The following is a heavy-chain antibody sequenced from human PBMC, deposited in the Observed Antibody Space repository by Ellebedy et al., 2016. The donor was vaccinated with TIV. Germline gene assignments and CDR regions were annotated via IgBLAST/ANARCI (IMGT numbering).Heavy chain of an antibody. CDR3: ARATSGFDY. D-gene: IGHD5-24*01. CDR2: ITSAGDT. V-gene: IGHV3-13*01. J-gene: IGHJ4*02. CDR1: GFTFSSHA. Sequence: GESLKISCAASGFTFSSHAMHWVRQPTGKGLEWVSGITSAGDTYYLGSVKGRFIISRDSAKNSLYLQMNSLRAEDTAVYYCARATSGFDYWGQGALATVSS.